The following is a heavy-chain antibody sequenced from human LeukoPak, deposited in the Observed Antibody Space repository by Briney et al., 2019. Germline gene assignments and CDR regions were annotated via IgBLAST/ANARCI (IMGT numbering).Heavy chain of an antibody. J-gene: IGHJ4*02. Sequence: GGSLRLSCAVSGFTFSTYAMSWVRQAPGKGLEWVSAISGGGDSTYYADSVKGRFTISRDNSKNTLYLQMNSLRAEDTAIYYCAKRDSSGWFYFDYWGQGTLVTVSS. CDR3: AKRDSSGWFYFDY. CDR1: GFTFSTYA. CDR2: ISGGGDST. V-gene: IGHV3-23*01. D-gene: IGHD6-19*01.